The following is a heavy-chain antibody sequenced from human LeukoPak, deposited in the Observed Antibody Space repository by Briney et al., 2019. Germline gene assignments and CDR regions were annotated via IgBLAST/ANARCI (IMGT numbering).Heavy chain of an antibody. CDR2: ISYDGSNT. Sequence: GRPLRLSCAASGFGFSSYVMHWVRQAPGKGLEWVAVISYDGSNTYYTDSVKGRFTISRDNSKNTLYLQMNSLRAEDTAMYYCARNPPAAGWFYYGMDVWGQGTTVIVSS. CDR1: GFGFSSYV. CDR3: ARNPPAAGWFYYGMDV. J-gene: IGHJ6*02. V-gene: IGHV3-30-3*01. D-gene: IGHD3-9*01.